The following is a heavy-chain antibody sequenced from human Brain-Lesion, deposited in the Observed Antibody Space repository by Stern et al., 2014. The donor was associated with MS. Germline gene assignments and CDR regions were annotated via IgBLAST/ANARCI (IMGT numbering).Heavy chain of an antibody. J-gene: IGHJ4*02. V-gene: IGHV4-4*02. CDR1: GGSISSSNW. D-gene: IGHD6-13*01. Sequence: QLQLQESGPGLVKPSGTLSLTCAVSGGSISSSNWWSLVRQSPGKGLEWIGESDHSGSTIYNPSLKSRVTVSVDKSKNRFSLNLRSVPAADTAVYFCARFPASRPHVFDSWGQGTLVTVSS. CDR3: ARFPASRPHVFDS. CDR2: SDHSGST.